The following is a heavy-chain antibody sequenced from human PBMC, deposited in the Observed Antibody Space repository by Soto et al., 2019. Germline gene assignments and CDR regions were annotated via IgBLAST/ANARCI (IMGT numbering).Heavy chain of an antibody. CDR1: GGTFSSYA. D-gene: IGHD4-17*01. CDR2: IIPIFGTA. V-gene: IGHV1-69*13. CDR3: ARSYGDYDAFDI. Sequence: SVKVSCKASGGTFSSYAVSWVRQAPGQGLEWMGGIIPIFGTANYAQKFQGRVTITADESTSTAYMELSSLRSEDTAVYYCARSYGDYDAFDIWGQGTMVTVS. J-gene: IGHJ3*02.